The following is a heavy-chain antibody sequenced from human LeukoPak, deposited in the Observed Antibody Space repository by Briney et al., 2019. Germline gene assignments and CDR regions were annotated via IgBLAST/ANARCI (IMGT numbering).Heavy chain of an antibody. CDR2: INPSGGST. V-gene: IGHV1-46*01. D-gene: IGHD3-22*01. J-gene: IGHJ2*01. Sequence: GASVKVSCKASGYTFTSYYMHWVRQAPGQGLEWMGIINPSGGSTSYAQKFQGRVTMTRDTSTSTVYMELSSLRSEDTAVYYCARANSYYYDSSGYRGWYFDLWGRGTLVTVPS. CDR1: GYTFTSYY. CDR3: ARANSYYYDSSGYRGWYFDL.